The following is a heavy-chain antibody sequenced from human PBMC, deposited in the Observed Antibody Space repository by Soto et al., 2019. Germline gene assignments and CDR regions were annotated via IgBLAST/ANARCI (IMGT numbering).Heavy chain of an antibody. V-gene: IGHV4-39*01. CDR1: DDSINSDKYY. CDR3: ARLEGLATISYYFDF. J-gene: IGHJ4*02. Sequence: PSETLSLTCSVSDDSINSDKYYWGWIRQPPGKGLEWIGSIYYRGNAYYNPSLQTRVTISLDKSKSQFSLKLNFVTAADSAVYFCARLEGLATISYYFDFWGPAALVTVSS. CDR2: IYYRGNA. D-gene: IGHD3-9*01.